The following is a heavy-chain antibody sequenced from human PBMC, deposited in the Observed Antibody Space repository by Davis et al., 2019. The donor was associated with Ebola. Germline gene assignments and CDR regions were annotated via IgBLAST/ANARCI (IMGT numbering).Heavy chain of an antibody. CDR1: GGSIDSGGYY. CDR3: ARWRHSSSWSHNRYNWFDP. V-gene: IGHV4-31*03. D-gene: IGHD6-13*01. CDR2: IFYSGSI. Sequence: SETLSLTCTVSGGSIDSGGYYCSWIRQRPGKGLEWIGYIFYSGSIYYNPSLKSRVTISVDTSKNQFSLKLSSVTAADTAVYYCARWRHSSSWSHNRYNWFDPWGQGTLVTVSS. J-gene: IGHJ5*02.